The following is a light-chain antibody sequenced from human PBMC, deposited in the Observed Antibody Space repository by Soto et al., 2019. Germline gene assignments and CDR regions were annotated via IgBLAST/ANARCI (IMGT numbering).Light chain of an antibody. CDR2: VAS. J-gene: IGKJ4*01. CDR1: QSLDSN. V-gene: IGKV3-15*01. Sequence: EIVMTQSPATLSVSPGERVTLSCRASQSLDSNLAWYQQNPGQAPRLLIYVASTRATGIPARFSGSGSGTEFTLTISSLQSEDFAVYYCQQYKSWPLTFGGGTKVEIK. CDR3: QQYKSWPLT.